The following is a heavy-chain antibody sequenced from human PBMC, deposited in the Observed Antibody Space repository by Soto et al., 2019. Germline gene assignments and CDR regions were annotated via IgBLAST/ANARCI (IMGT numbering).Heavy chain of an antibody. CDR3: ARRGGCSGGGCYSDGEYYYYSGGYLGAFDI. Sequence: QVQLVESGGGVVQPGRSLRLSCAASGFTFSSYAMHWVRQAPGKGLEWVAVISYDGSNKYYADSVKGRFTISRDNTKNTLELQMNSLRAEDAAVYYCARRGGCSGGGCYSDGEYYYYSGGYLGAFDIWGQGTMGTVS. J-gene: IGHJ3*02. V-gene: IGHV3-30-3*01. D-gene: IGHD2-15*01. CDR2: ISYDGSNK. CDR1: GFTFSSYA.